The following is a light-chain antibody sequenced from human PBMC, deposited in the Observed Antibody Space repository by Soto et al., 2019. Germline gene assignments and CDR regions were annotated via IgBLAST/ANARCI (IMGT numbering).Light chain of an antibody. CDR2: DAT. Sequence: DIQMTQSPSTLSASVGDRVTITCRADQSITRWLAWFQQKPGKAPSLLIHDATNLQPGVPSRFSGSGSGTDFTLTISSLEPEDFAVYYCQQRSNWLTFGGGTKVDIK. CDR1: QSITRW. V-gene: IGKV1-5*01. J-gene: IGKJ4*01. CDR3: QQRSNWLT.